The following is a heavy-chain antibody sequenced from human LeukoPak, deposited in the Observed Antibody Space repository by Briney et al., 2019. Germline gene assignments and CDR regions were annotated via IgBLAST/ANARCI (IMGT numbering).Heavy chain of an antibody. Sequence: GGSLRLSCAASGFTFSSYEMNWVRQAPGKGLEWVSVIYSGGSTYYADSVKGRFTISRDNSKNTLYLQMNSLRAEDTAVYYCARVPSSLGYFDYWGQGTLVTVSS. D-gene: IGHD6-6*01. CDR3: ARVPSSLGYFDY. CDR2: IYSGGST. J-gene: IGHJ4*02. CDR1: GFTFSSYE. V-gene: IGHV3-66*01.